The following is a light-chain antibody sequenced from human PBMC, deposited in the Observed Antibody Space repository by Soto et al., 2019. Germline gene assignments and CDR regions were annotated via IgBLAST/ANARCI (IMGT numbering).Light chain of an antibody. CDR3: QQYDIWPPT. Sequence: EIVMTQSPATLSVSPGERATLSCRASQGVGTKLAWYQQKPGQAPSLLIHGASARATGIPARFTGSGSGTEFILTISSLQSEDFAVYYCQQYDIWPPTFGQGTKVDI. V-gene: IGKV3-15*01. CDR1: QGVGTK. CDR2: GAS. J-gene: IGKJ1*01.